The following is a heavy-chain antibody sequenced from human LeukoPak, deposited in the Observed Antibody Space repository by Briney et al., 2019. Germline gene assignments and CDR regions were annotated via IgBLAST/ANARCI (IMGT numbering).Heavy chain of an antibody. V-gene: IGHV4-4*02. CDR1: GVSISISNR. D-gene: IGHD3-10*01. Sequence: PSETLSLTCDVSGVSISISNRWSWVRQPPGKGLEWIGEIHHSGSTNYSPSLKSRVTISVDKSKNQFSLNLNSVTAADTAAYYCAREGDPTGSYYNYWGQGILVTVSS. CDR3: AREGDPTGSYYNY. CDR2: IHHSGST. J-gene: IGHJ4*02.